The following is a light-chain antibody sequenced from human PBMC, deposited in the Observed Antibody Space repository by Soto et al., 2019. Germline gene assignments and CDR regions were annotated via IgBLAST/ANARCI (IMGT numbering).Light chain of an antibody. Sequence: QSALTQPASASGSPGQSVTISCTGTSSDVGGYNHVSWYQHHPGKAPKLMIYEVNKRPSGVAHRFSGSKSGDTASLTISGLLDEEEADDYCSTPSASSSRIFGTGTKLTVL. CDR3: STPSASSSRI. CDR1: SSDVGGYNH. V-gene: IGLV2-14*01. CDR2: EVN. J-gene: IGLJ1*01.